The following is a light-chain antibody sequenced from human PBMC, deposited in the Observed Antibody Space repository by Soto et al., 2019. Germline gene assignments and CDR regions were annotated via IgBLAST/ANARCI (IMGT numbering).Light chain of an antibody. CDR1: SSDVGTYDF. J-gene: IGLJ2*01. V-gene: IGLV2-11*01. CDR2: DVS. Sequence: QSALTQPRSVSGSPGQSVTVSCTGTSSDVGTYDFVSWYQQHPGKAPRLMIFDVSERPSGVPDRFSGSKSGNTASLTISGLQAEDEADYYCSSFTISRNTVIFGGGTKLTVL. CDR3: SSFTISRNTVI.